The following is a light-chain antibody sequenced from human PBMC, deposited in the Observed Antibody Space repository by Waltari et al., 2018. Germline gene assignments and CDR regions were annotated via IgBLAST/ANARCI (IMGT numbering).Light chain of an antibody. CDR2: KDS. J-gene: IGLJ2*01. CDR3: QVWDSNTHVV. CDR1: RLEDQF. Sequence: SLELTQPPSVSVSPGQTASISCSGHRLEDQFVCWYQQKPGQSPLLVIYKDSKRPSEIPERYSGSNSGNTATLTISGTQAVDEADYYCQVWDSNTHVVFGGGTKLTVL. V-gene: IGLV3-1*01.